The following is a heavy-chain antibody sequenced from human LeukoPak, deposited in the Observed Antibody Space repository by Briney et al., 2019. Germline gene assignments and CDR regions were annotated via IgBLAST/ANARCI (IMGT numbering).Heavy chain of an antibody. CDR3: AKRAGSAWSAGA. J-gene: IGHJ5*02. V-gene: IGHV3-30*02. Sequence: GGSLRLSCAASGFTFSSYGMHWVRQAPGRGLDWVAYIRNDASNTYYADSVKGRFSISRDNSKNTLYLQMNSLIPEDTAVYYCAKRAGSAWSAGAWGQGTLVTVSS. CDR1: GFTFSSYG. CDR2: IRNDASNT. D-gene: IGHD3-10*01.